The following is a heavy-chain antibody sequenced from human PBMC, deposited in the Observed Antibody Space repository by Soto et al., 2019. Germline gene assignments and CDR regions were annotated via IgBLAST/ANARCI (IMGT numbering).Heavy chain of an antibody. CDR3: AQAREDLVLLVPLEN. V-gene: IGHV3-30*18. CDR1: GFTFSAYA. J-gene: IGHJ4*02. CDR2: ISDDGLNK. Sequence: GGSLRLSCAASGFTFSAYAMHWVRQAPDKGLEWVAVISDDGLNKYYRDSLKGRFTISRDNSKNTLHLQMNSLRPEDTAVYYCAQAREDLVLLVPLENWGQGTRVTVSS. D-gene: IGHD2-8*01.